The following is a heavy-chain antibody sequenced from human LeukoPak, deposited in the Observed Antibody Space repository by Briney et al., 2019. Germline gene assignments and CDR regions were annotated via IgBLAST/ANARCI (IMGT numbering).Heavy chain of an antibody. J-gene: IGHJ5*02. Sequence: GGSLRLSCLASGFTFDDYVMTWVRQAAGKRLEWISSIHGSGEPTYYADSVKGRFTISRDNSKNTLYLEMSTLRVEDTALYYCARHPTGYPNWFDAWGQGTLVTVSS. CDR1: GFTFDDYV. D-gene: IGHD5-18*01. CDR2: IHGSGEPT. V-gene: IGHV3-23*01. CDR3: ARHPTGYPNWFDA.